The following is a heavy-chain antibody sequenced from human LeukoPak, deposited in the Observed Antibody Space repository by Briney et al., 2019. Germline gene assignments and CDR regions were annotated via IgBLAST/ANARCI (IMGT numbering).Heavy chain of an antibody. CDR2: IYYSGST. V-gene: IGHV4-39*07. J-gene: IGHJ6*03. D-gene: IGHD1-1*01. Sequence: SETLSLTCTVSGGSISSSSYYWGWIRQPPGKGLEWIGSIYYSGSTYYNPSLKSRVTISVDTSKNRFSLKLSSVTAADTAVYYCARVSWFPGTSYYFMDVWGKGTTVTVSS. CDR1: GGSISSSSYY. CDR3: ARVSWFPGTSYYFMDV.